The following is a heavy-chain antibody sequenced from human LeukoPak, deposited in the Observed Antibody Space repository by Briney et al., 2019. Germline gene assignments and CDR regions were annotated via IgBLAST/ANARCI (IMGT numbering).Heavy chain of an antibody. D-gene: IGHD3-10*01. CDR3: AKYGQLWPRDLYYFDY. CDR2: ISGSGGST. Sequence: GGSLRLSCAASGLTFSSYAMSWVRQAPGKGLEWVSAISGSGGSTYYADSVKGRFTISRDNSKNTLYLQMNSLRAEDTAVYYCAKYGQLWPRDLYYFDYWGQGTLVTVSS. J-gene: IGHJ4*02. V-gene: IGHV3-23*01. CDR1: GLTFSSYA.